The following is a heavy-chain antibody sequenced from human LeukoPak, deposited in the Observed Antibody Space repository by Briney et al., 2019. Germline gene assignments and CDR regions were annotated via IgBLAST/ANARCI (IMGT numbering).Heavy chain of an antibody. CDR1: GFIFSSYW. V-gene: IGHV3-30*03. CDR2: ISYDGSNK. D-gene: IGHD6-6*01. J-gene: IGHJ4*02. Sequence: GGSLRLSCAASGFIFSSYWMSWVRQAPGKGLEWVAVISYDGSNKYYADSVKGRFTISRDNSKNTLYLQMNSLRAEDTAVYYCAGPEYSSHGGFDYWGQGTLVTVSS. CDR3: AGPEYSSHGGFDY.